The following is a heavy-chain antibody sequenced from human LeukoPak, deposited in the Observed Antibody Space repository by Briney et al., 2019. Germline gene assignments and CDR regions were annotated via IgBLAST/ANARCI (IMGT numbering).Heavy chain of an antibody. V-gene: IGHV4-39*07. D-gene: IGHD5-24*01. CDR3: ARGMEMFDY. Sequence: GSLGLSCAASGFTFSSYWMSWVRQAPGKGLEWIGSIYYSGSTYYNPSLKSRVTISVDTSKNQFSLKLSSVTAADTAVYYCARGMEMFDYWGQGTLVTVSS. CDR1: GFTFSSYW. J-gene: IGHJ4*02. CDR2: IYYSGST.